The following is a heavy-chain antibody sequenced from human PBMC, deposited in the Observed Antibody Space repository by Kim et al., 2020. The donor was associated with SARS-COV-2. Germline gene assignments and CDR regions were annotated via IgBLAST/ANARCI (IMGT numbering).Heavy chain of an antibody. CDR2: IKEDGSDK. CDR1: GFTFSSYW. V-gene: IGHV3-7*03. J-gene: IGHJ6*02. CDR3: AGELGVPAGNYGMDV. D-gene: IGHD2-2*01. Sequence: GGSLRLSCAASGFTFSSYWMTWVRQAPGKGLEWVANIKEDGSDKKYVDSVKGRFTISRDNARNSLYLQMNSLRAEDTAVYYCAGELGVPAGNYGMDVWGQGTTVTVSS.